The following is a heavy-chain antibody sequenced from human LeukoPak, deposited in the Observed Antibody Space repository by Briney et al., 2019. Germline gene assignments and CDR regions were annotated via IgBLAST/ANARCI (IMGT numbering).Heavy chain of an antibody. CDR2: ISSSSSYI. V-gene: IGHV3-21*01. Sequence: GGSLRLSCAASGFTFSSYSMNWVRQAPGKGLEWVSSISSSSSYIYYADSVKGRFTISRDNAKNSLYLQMNSLRAEDTAVYYCARDRGIAVAGSVWFDPWGQGTLVTVSS. D-gene: IGHD6-19*01. CDR3: ARDRGIAVAGSVWFDP. CDR1: GFTFSSYS. J-gene: IGHJ5*02.